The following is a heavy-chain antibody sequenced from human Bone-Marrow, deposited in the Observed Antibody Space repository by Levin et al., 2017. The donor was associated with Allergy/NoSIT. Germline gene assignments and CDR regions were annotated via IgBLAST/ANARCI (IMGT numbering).Heavy chain of an antibody. Sequence: SETLSLTCTVSGGSISGSTYYWGWIRQPPGKGLEWVATIYYSGTSYYSPSLKSRVAISVDTSKHQFSLKLNSVTAAHTAVYYCARKSTWLPYNWFDPGGQGTLVTVSS. CDR3: ARKSTWLPYNWFDP. CDR2: IYYSGTS. D-gene: IGHD5-12*01. V-gene: IGHV4-39*01. J-gene: IGHJ5*02. CDR1: GGSISGSTYY.